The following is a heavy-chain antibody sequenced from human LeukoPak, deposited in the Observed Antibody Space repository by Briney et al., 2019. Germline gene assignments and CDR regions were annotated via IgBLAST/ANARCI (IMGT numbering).Heavy chain of an antibody. Sequence: GGSLRLSCAASGFTFTSYAMSWVRQAPGKGLEWVSAISGSGGSTYYADSVKGRFTISRDNSKNTLYLQMNSLRAEDTAVYYCAKDYYDSSGLLDYWGQGTLVTVSS. CDR2: ISGSGGST. CDR3: AKDYYDSSGLLDY. CDR1: GFTFTSYA. J-gene: IGHJ4*02. D-gene: IGHD3-22*01. V-gene: IGHV3-23*01.